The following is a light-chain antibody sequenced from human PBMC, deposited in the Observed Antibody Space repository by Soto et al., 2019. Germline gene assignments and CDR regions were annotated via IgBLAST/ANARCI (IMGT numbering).Light chain of an antibody. CDR3: QQYNNWWT. V-gene: IGKV3-15*01. CDR2: CAS. Sequence: EILLTQSPATLSVSPGERATLSCRASQSISNNLAWYHQKPGQAPRLLIYCASTRATGIPARFRGSGSGTEFTLTISRLQSEDFAVYYCQQYNNWWTFGQGAKVEIK. CDR1: QSISNN. J-gene: IGKJ1*01.